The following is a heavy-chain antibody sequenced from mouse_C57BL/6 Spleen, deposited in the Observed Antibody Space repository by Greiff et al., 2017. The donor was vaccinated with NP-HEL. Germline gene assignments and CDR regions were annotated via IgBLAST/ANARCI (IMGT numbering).Heavy chain of an antibody. CDR3: ARNGYGDWFAY. V-gene: IGHV5-17*01. CDR2: ISSGSSTI. Sequence: EVKLMESGGGLVKPGGSLKLSCAASGFTFSDYGMHWVRQAPEKGLEWVAYISSGSSTIYYADTVKGRFTISRDNAKNTLFLQMTSLRSEDTAMYYCARNGYGDWFAYWGQGTLVTVSA. D-gene: IGHD2-2*01. CDR1: GFTFSDYG. J-gene: IGHJ3*01.